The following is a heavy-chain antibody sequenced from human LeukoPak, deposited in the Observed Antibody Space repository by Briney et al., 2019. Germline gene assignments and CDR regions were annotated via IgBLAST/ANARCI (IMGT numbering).Heavy chain of an antibody. D-gene: IGHD2-8*01. J-gene: IGHJ4*02. CDR2: IGSSLTYI. CDR1: GFTFSSYT. V-gene: IGHV3-21*01. CDR3: ARDGRYCTNPSCYFDY. Sequence: GGSLRLSCAASGFTFSSYTMSWVRQAPGKGLEWVSSIGSSLTYIYYADSVKGRFTMSRDNAKNSLYLQMNSLRPDDTAVYYCARDGRYCTNPSCYFDYWGQGSLVTVSS.